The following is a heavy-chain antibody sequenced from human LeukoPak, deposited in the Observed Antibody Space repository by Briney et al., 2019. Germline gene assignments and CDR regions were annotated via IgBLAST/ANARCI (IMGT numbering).Heavy chain of an antibody. D-gene: IGHD3-10*01. J-gene: IGHJ4*02. CDR3: ARDNGYYGSGSYSFDY. Sequence: ASVKVSCKASGGTFTSYAISWGRQAPGQGLEWMGGIIAIFGTAKYAQKFHGRVTITADESTSTAYMELGSPRSEDTAVYYCARDNGYYGSGSYSFDYWGQGTLVTVSS. CDR2: IIAIFGTA. V-gene: IGHV1-69*13. CDR1: GGTFTSYA.